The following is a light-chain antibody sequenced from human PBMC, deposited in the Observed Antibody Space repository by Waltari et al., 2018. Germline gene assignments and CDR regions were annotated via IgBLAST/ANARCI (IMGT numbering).Light chain of an antibody. CDR3: QQSNNWPYT. J-gene: IGKJ2*01. CDR2: DAS. V-gene: IGKV1-33*01. CDR1: QDISNY. Sequence: DIQMTQSPSSLSASVGDRVTITCQASQDISNYLNWYQQKPGKAPKLLIYDASNLETGVPSRFSGSGSGTEFTLTISSLQSEDFAVYYCQQSNNWPYTFGQGTKLEIK.